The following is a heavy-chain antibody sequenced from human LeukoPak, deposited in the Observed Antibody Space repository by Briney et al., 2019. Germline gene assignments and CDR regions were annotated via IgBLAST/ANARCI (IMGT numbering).Heavy chain of an antibody. CDR1: GDSISRYH. D-gene: IGHD5-12*01. Sequence: ETLSLTCTVSGDSISRYHGSCIRQPPGKGLEWIGYLYHSGCTKYNPSLKGRFTISVDTSKNQFSLKLSSVTAADTAVYYCARDGYSGNDGLWGQGSLVTVSS. V-gene: IGHV4-59*12. CDR2: LYHSGCT. CDR3: ARDGYSGNDGL. J-gene: IGHJ4*02.